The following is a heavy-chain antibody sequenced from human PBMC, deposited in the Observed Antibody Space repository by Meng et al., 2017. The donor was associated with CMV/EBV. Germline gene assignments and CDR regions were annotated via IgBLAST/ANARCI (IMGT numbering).Heavy chain of an antibody. CDR2: ISYDGSNK. V-gene: IGHV3-30-3*01. D-gene: IGHD1-1*01. CDR1: GFTFSSYA. CDR3: ARVGALPTFYGMDV. J-gene: IGHJ6*02. Sequence: GGSLRLSCAASGFTFSSYAMHWARQAPGKGLEWVAVISYDGSNKYYADSVKGRFTISRDNSKNTLYLQMNSLRAEDTAVYYCARVGALPTFYGMDVWGQGTTVTVSS.